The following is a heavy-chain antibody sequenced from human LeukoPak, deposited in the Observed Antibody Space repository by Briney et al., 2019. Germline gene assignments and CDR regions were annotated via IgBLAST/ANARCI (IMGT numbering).Heavy chain of an antibody. Sequence: SETLSLTCTVSGDSISTYYWSWIRQPPGKELEWTGYIYFSGTTKYSPSLKSRVTISVDTSKDQFSLSLSSVTAADTAVYYCARHGPLYDIWSAQFYFDSWGQGTLVTVSS. CDR2: IYFSGTT. CDR3: ARHGPLYDIWSAQFYFDS. CDR1: GDSISTYY. J-gene: IGHJ4*02. D-gene: IGHD3-3*01. V-gene: IGHV4-59*08.